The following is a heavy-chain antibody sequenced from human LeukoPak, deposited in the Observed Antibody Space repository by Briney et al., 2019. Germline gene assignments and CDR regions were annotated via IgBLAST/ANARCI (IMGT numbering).Heavy chain of an antibody. Sequence: PSETLSLNCTVSGGSISSYYWSWIRQPPGKGLEWIGYIYYSGSTNYNPSLKSRVTISVDTSKNQFSLKLSSVTAADTAVYYCAREHAVRFDPWGQGTLVTVSS. D-gene: IGHD4-17*01. CDR3: AREHAVRFDP. V-gene: IGHV4-59*01. CDR1: GGSISSYY. J-gene: IGHJ5*02. CDR2: IYYSGST.